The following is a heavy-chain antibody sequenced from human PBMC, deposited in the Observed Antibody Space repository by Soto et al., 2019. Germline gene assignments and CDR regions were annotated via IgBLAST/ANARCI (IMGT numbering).Heavy chain of an antibody. Sequence: SETLSLTCTVSGGSISSGDYYWSWIRQPPGKGLEWIGYIYYSGSTHYNPSLKSRVTISVDTSKNQFSLKLRSVTAADTAVYYCARHHYYYGSVYYFDYWGQGTLVTVSS. D-gene: IGHD3-10*01. CDR2: IYYSGST. V-gene: IGHV4-30-4*01. CDR3: ARHHYYYGSVYYFDY. J-gene: IGHJ4*02. CDR1: GGSISSGDYY.